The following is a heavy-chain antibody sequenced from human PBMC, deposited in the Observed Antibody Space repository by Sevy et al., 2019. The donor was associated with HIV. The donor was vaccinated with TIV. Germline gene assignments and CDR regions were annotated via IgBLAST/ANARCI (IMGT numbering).Heavy chain of an antibody. J-gene: IGHJ3*02. V-gene: IGHV3-15*01. D-gene: IGHD3-16*01. CDR3: TTASQKYYDYVWGSYFTPLDAFDI. CDR2: IKSKTDGGTT. Sequence: GGSLRLSCAASGFTFSNAWMSWVRQAPGKGLEWVGRIKSKTDGGTTDYAAPVKGRFTISRDDSKNTLYLKMNSLKTEDTAVYYCTTASQKYYDYVWGSYFTPLDAFDIWGQGTMVTVSS. CDR1: GFTFSNAW.